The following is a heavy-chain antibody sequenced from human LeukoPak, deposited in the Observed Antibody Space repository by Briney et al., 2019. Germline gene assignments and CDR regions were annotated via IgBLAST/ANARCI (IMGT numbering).Heavy chain of an antibody. D-gene: IGHD2-2*01. CDR3: ARILVPAAMVALDI. CDR1: GYSFTSYW. CDR2: IYPGDSDT. J-gene: IGHJ3*02. V-gene: IGHV5-51*01. Sequence: GESLKISCKGSGYSFTSYWIGWVRQMPGKGLEWMGIIYPGDSDTRYSPSFQGQVTVSADKSISTAYLQWSSLRASDTAMYYCARILVPAAMVALDIWGQGTMVTVSS.